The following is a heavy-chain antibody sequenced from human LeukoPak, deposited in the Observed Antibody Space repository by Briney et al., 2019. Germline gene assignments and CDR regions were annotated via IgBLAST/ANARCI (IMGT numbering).Heavy chain of an antibody. CDR2: INPSGGST. CDR1: GYTFTSYY. Sequence: ASVKVSCKASGYTFTSYYMHWVRQAPGQGLEWMGIINPSGGSTSYAQKFQGRVTMTRDTSTSTVYMELSSLRSEDTAVYYCARECGFGWGSYYKRVRHNWFDPWGQGTLVTVSS. D-gene: IGHD3-10*01. J-gene: IGHJ5*02. CDR3: ARECGFGWGSYYKRVRHNWFDP. V-gene: IGHV1-46*01.